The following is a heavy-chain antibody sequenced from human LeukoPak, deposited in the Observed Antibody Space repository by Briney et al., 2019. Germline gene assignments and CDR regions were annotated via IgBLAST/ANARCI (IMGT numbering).Heavy chain of an antibody. Sequence: ASVKVSCKASGYTFTSYDINWVRQATGQGLEWMGWINAGNGNTKYSQKFQGRVTITRDTSASTAYMELSSLRSEDTAVYYCARGRSSSSFYYWGQGTLVTVSS. CDR1: GYTFTSYD. CDR2: INAGNGNT. V-gene: IGHV1-3*01. J-gene: IGHJ4*02. D-gene: IGHD6-6*01. CDR3: ARGRSSSSFYY.